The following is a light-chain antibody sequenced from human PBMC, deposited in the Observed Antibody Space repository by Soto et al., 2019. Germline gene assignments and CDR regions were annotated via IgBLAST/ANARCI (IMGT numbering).Light chain of an antibody. CDR2: DAS. Sequence: DIQMTQSPSSLSASVGDRVTITCQASQDISNYLNWYQQKPGQAPKLLIYDASNLETGVPSRFCGSGSGTDFTFPISSLQPEDISTYYCQQYDNLPSYTFGQGTKLEIK. V-gene: IGKV1-33*01. CDR3: QQYDNLPSYT. CDR1: QDISNY. J-gene: IGKJ2*01.